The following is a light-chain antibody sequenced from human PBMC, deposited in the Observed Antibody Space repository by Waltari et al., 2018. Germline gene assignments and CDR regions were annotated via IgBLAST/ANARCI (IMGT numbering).Light chain of an antibody. CDR3: QQYGSSPRT. CDR1: QSIGSSY. V-gene: IGKV3-20*01. Sequence: EIVLTQSPGTLSLPPGERATLPCRTSQSIGSSYLAWYQQTPGQAPRLLIYGASSRATGIPDRFSGTGSGTDFTLTISRLEPEDFAVYYCQQYGSSPRTFGQGTKVDIK. CDR2: GAS. J-gene: IGKJ1*01.